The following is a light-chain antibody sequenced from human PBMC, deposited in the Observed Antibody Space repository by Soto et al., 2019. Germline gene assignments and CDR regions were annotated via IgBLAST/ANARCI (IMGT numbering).Light chain of an antibody. Sequence: ETVMTQSPATPSVSPGERATLSCRASQSVSSNLAWYQQKPGQAPRLLIYGASTRATGIPARFSGSGSGTEFTLTISSLQSEDFAVYYCQQYNNWPPWTFGQGTKVDIK. J-gene: IGKJ1*01. CDR1: QSVSSN. CDR2: GAS. CDR3: QQYNNWPPWT. V-gene: IGKV3-15*01.